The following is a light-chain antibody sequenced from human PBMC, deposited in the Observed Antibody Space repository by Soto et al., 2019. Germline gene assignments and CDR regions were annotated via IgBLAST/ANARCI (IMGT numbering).Light chain of an antibody. CDR1: SSDVGSSNL. J-gene: IGLJ1*01. CDR3: CSYAGSSTHV. Sequence: QSVLTQPASVSGSPGQSITFSCTGTSSDVGSSNLVSWYQQHPGKAPKLSIYEVSKRPSGVSNRFSGSKSGNTASLTISGLQAEDEADYYCCSYAGSSTHVFGTGTKVTVL. CDR2: EVS. V-gene: IGLV2-23*02.